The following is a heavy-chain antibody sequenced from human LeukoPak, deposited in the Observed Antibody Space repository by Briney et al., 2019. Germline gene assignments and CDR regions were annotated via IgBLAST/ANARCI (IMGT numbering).Heavy chain of an antibody. Sequence: SETLSLTCTVSGGPTSSYYWSWIRQPPGKGLEWIGYIYYSGSTNYNPSLKSRVTISVDTSKNQFSLKLSSVTAADTAVYYCARGRQLVGCDYWGQGTLVTVSS. J-gene: IGHJ4*02. V-gene: IGHV4-59*08. CDR1: GGPTSSYY. CDR2: IYYSGST. CDR3: ARGRQLVGCDY. D-gene: IGHD2-2*01.